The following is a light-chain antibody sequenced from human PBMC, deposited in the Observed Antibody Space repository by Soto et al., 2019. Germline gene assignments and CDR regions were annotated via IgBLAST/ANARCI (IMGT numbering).Light chain of an antibody. CDR3: QQYNGFSVT. CDR2: DAS. J-gene: IGKJ4*01. Sequence: DIQMTQSPSTLSASVGNRVTITCRASQSISNYLAWYQQKPGKAPKLLIYDASSLDSGVPSRFSGSGSGTECTLTISSLQPDDFATYYCQQYNGFSVTFGGGTKVENK. CDR1: QSISNY. V-gene: IGKV1-5*01.